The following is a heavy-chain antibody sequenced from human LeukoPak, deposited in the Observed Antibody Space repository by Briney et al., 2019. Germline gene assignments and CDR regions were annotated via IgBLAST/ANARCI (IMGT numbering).Heavy chain of an antibody. CDR2: ISWNGGNI. Sequence: GRSLRLSCAASGFTFDDYGMHWVRQAPGKGLEWVAGISWNGGNIYYADSVKGRFTISRDNSKNTLYMQMNSLRAEDTALYYCVKEIEFGARDYYSGGPFDIWGEGTLVTVSS. CDR1: GFTFDDYG. V-gene: IGHV3-9*01. J-gene: IGHJ3*02. CDR3: VKEIEFGARDYYSGGPFDI. D-gene: IGHD2-15*01.